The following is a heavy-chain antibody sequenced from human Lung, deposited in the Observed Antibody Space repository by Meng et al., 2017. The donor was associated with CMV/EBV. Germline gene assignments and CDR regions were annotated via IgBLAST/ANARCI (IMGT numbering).Heavy chain of an antibody. CDR1: GGTFNSYS. CDR3: VRDCSVASCYDFYYYGMDV. V-gene: IGHV1-69*05. Sequence: SXXVSCKASGGTFNSYSISWVRQAPGQGLEWMGGSIPMYATVNYAQKFQGRVTITTDESASTAYMELSSLRSEDTGVYYCVRDCSVASCYDFYYYGMDVWSRGXTVTVSS. CDR2: SIPMYATV. D-gene: IGHD2-2*01. J-gene: IGHJ6*02.